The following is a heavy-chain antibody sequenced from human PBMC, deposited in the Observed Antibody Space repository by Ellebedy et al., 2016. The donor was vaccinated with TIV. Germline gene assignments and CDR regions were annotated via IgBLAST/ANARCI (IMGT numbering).Heavy chain of an antibody. CDR3: ARQDCSSTSCWGGFDY. CDR1: GYSFTSYW. J-gene: IGHJ4*02. Sequence: GESLKISXKCSGYSFTSYWIGWVRPMPGKGLEWMWIIFPGDSDTRYSPSFQGQVTISADKSISTAYLQWSSLKASDTAMYYCARQDCSSTSCWGGFDYWGQGTLVTVSS. D-gene: IGHD2-2*01. CDR2: IFPGDSDT. V-gene: IGHV5-51*01.